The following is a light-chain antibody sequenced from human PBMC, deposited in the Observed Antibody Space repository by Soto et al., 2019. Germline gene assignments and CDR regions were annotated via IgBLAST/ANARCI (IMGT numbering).Light chain of an antibody. Sequence: QSVLTQPPSVSGAPGQRVTISCTGSSSNIGAGYDVHWYQQLPGTAPKLLICGNSIRPSGVPDRFSGSKSGTSASLAITGLQAEDVADYYCQSYDTSLSGSVVFGGGTKLTVL. J-gene: IGLJ2*01. CDR1: SSNIGAGYD. CDR2: GNS. V-gene: IGLV1-40*01. CDR3: QSYDTSLSGSVV.